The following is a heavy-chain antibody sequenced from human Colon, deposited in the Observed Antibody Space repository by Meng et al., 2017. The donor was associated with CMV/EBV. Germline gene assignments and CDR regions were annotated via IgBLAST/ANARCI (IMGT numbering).Heavy chain of an antibody. CDR1: GFTVSSNY. J-gene: IGHJ5*02. D-gene: IGHD2-2*01. CDR3: ARGFSSTPTFDP. V-gene: IGHV3-66*02. CDR2: IYSGGST. Sequence: GGSLRLSCAASGFTVSSNYMSWVRQAPGKGQEWVSVIYSGGSTYYADSVKGRFTISRDNSKNTLYLQMNSLRAEDTAVYYCARGFSSTPTFDPWGQGTLVTVSS.